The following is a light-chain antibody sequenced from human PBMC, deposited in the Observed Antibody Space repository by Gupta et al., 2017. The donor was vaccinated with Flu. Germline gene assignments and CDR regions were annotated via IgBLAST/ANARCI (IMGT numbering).Light chain of an antibody. CDR3: SSYTSSSTPYV. Sequence: QSALTQPAPVSGSPGQSIPIYCTGTSSDVGGYNYVSWYQQHPGKAPKLMIYEVSNRPSGVSNRFSGSKSGNTASLTISGLQAEDDADYYCSSYTSSSTPYVFGTGTKVTVL. CDR1: SSDVGGYNY. V-gene: IGLV2-14*01. J-gene: IGLJ1*01. CDR2: EVS.